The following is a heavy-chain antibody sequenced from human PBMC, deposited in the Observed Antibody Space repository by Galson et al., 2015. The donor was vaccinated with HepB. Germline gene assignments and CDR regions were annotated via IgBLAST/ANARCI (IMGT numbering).Heavy chain of an antibody. CDR3: ARRDSGDILTGYPPDY. J-gene: IGHJ4*02. CDR1: GFTVSSNY. V-gene: IGHV3-66*04. Sequence: SLRLSCAASGFTVSSNYMSWVRQAPGKGLEWVSVIYSGGSTYYADSVKGRFTISRDNSKNTLYLQMNSLRAEDTAVYYCARRDSGDILTGYPPDYWGQGTLVTVSS. CDR2: IYSGGST. D-gene: IGHD3-9*01.